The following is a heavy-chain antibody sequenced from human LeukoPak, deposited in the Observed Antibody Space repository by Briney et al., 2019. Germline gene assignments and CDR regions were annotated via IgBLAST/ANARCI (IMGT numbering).Heavy chain of an antibody. V-gene: IGHV3-7*04. CDR3: ARGDDFSGDH. D-gene: IGHD1-1*01. CDR2: IHPEGNEK. Sequence: GGSLRLSCAVSGFTFSKFWMSWVRQAPGRGLEWVANIHPEGNEKYHVESVKGRFTISRDNAKNLLFLQVNGLRVEDTAVYYCARGDDFSGDHWGQGTLVTVSS. CDR1: GFTFSKFW. J-gene: IGHJ4*02.